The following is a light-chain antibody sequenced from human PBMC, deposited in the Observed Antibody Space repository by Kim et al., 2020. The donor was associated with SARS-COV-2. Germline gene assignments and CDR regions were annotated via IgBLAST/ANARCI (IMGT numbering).Light chain of an antibody. V-gene: IGKV1-12*02. Sequence: DIQMTQSPSSVSASVGDRVTITCRASHGIGSYLAWYQQKPGKAPKLLIYTASSLQSGVPSRFSGSGSGTDSTLTISSLHPEDFATYYCQQANNFPFTFGPGTKVDIK. J-gene: IGKJ3*01. CDR2: TAS. CDR3: QQANNFPFT. CDR1: HGIGSY.